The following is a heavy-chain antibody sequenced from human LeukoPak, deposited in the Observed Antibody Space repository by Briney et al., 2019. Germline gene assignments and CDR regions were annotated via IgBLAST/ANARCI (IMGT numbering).Heavy chain of an antibody. CDR1: GGSISSYY. J-gene: IGHJ4*02. Sequence: PSETLSLTCTVSGGSISSYYWSWIRQPAGKGLEWIGRIYTSGSTNYNPSLKSRVTMSVDTSKNQFSLKLSSVTAADTAVYYCARSYDYVWGSYTPPWSSDYWGQGTLVTVSS. CDR3: ARSYDYVWGSYTPPWSSDY. CDR2: IYTSGST. V-gene: IGHV4-4*07. D-gene: IGHD3-16*01.